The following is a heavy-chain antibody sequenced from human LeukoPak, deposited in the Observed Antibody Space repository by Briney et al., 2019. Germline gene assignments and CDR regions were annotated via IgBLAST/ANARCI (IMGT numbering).Heavy chain of an antibody. CDR2: ISSSSSYI. CDR3: ARVEGYCSSTSCYTIDY. Sequence: PGGSLRLSCAASGFTFSSYSMNWVRQAPGKGLEWGSSISSSSSYIYYADSGKGRVTISRDNAKNSLYLQMNSLRAEDTAVYYCARVEGYCSSTSCYTIDYWGQGTLVTVSS. V-gene: IGHV3-21*01. D-gene: IGHD2-2*02. CDR1: GFTFSSYS. J-gene: IGHJ4*02.